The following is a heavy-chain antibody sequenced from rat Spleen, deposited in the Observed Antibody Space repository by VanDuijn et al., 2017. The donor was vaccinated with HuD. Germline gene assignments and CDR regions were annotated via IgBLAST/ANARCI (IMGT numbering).Heavy chain of an antibody. D-gene: IGHD1-6*01. J-gene: IGHJ2*01. Sequence: EVQLVESGGGLAQPGRSLKVSCITSGFTFNYYWMTWIRQVPGKGLEWVASITNASGGTHYPDSVKGRFTISRDIAKSTLYLQMSNLRSEDTATYYCATYSDYATSPFAYWGQGVMVTVSS. V-gene: IGHV5-31*01. CDR3: ATYSDYATSPFAY. CDR1: GFTFNYYW. CDR2: ITNASGGT.